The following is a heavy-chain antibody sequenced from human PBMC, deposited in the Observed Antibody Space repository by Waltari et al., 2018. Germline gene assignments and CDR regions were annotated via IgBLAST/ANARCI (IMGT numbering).Heavy chain of an antibody. V-gene: IGHV3-21*01. J-gene: IGHJ5*02. D-gene: IGHD2-15*01. CDR3: ARGPLVVVAATWFDP. CDR2: ISSSSSYI. Sequence: EVQLVESGGGLVKPGGSLRLSCAASGFTFSSYSMNWVRQAPGKGLEWVSSISSSSSYIYYTDSVKGRFTISRDNAKNSLYLQMNSLRAEDTAVYYCARGPLVVVAATWFDPWGQGTLVTVSS. CDR1: GFTFSSYS.